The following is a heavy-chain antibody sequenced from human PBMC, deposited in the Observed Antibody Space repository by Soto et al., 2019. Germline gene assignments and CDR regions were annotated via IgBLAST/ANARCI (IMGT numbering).Heavy chain of an antibody. CDR3: ARAPVYYDFWSGYRHYYYYYGMDV. Sequence: GGSLRLSCAASGFPFRSYDMHWVRPATGKGLEWVSAIGTAGDTYYPGSVKGRFTISRENAKNSLYLQMNSLRAGDTAVYYCARAPVYYDFWSGYRHYYYYYGMDVWGQGNTVTVS. D-gene: IGHD3-3*01. CDR1: GFPFRSYD. V-gene: IGHV3-13*01. J-gene: IGHJ6*02. CDR2: IGTAGDT.